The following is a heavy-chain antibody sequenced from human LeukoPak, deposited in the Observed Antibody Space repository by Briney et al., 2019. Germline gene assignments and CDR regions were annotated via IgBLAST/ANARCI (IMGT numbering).Heavy chain of an antibody. D-gene: IGHD3-9*01. CDR2: IYTSGST. Sequence: PSQTLSLTCTVSGGSISSGSYYWSWIRQPAGKGLEWIGRIYTSGSTNYNPSLKSRVTISVDTSKNQFSLKLSSVTAADTAVYYCARADLDILTGRGLYWYFDLWGRGTLVTVSS. V-gene: IGHV4-61*02. J-gene: IGHJ2*01. CDR3: ARADLDILTGRGLYWYFDL. CDR1: GGSISSGSYY.